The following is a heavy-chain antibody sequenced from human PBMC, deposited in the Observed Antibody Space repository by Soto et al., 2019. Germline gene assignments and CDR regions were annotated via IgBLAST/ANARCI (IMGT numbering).Heavy chain of an antibody. J-gene: IGHJ4*02. CDR3: ARYNSYAIDY. CDR1: GTSISSYY. Sequence: SETLSLTCTGSGTSISSYYWSWIRQPPGKGLEWIANIHYSGTTNYNPSLASRVTLSVDTSKNQFSLKMTSVTAADRAMYFCARYNSYAIDYWGRGTLVTVSS. V-gene: IGHV4-59*01. CDR2: IHYSGTT. D-gene: IGHD2-8*01.